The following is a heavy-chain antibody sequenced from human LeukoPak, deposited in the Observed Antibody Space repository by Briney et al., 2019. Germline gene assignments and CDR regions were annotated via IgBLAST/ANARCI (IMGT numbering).Heavy chain of an antibody. CDR2: ISGSGGST. V-gene: IGHV3-23*01. CDR3: AKEVWDSSSWYYFDY. J-gene: IGHJ4*02. Sequence: GGSLRLSCAASGSTFSSYAMSWVRQAPGKGLEWVSAISGSGGSTYYADSVKGRFTISRDNSKNTLYLQMNSLRAEDTAVYYCAKEVWDSSSWYYFDYWGQGTLVTVSS. D-gene: IGHD6-13*01. CDR1: GSTFSSYA.